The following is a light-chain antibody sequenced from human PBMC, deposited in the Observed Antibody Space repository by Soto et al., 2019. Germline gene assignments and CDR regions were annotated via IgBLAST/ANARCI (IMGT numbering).Light chain of an antibody. CDR2: DVI. J-gene: IGLJ1*01. CDR3: SSYTSSGTYV. V-gene: IGLV2-14*03. CDR1: SSDVGGYNY. Sequence: QSVLTQSASVSGSPGQSITISCAGTSSDVGGYNYVSWYQQHPGKAPKLMIYDVINRPSGVSDRFSGSKSGNSAPLTISGLQAQDEADYYCSSYTSSGTYVFGTGTKVTVL.